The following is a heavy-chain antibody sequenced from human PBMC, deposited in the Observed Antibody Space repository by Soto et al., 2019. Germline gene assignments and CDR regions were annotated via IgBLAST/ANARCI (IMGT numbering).Heavy chain of an antibody. Sequence: QVPLVQSGAEVKKPGASVKVSCKASGYTFTGYYMHWVRQAPGQGLEWMGWINPNSGGTNYAQKFQGWVTMTRDTSIRTAYMELSRLRSDDTAVYYCARGGDLYCSGGSCYSWFDPWGQGTLVTVSS. D-gene: IGHD2-15*01. V-gene: IGHV1-2*04. CDR2: INPNSGGT. J-gene: IGHJ5*02. CDR3: ARGGDLYCSGGSCYSWFDP. CDR1: GYTFTGYY.